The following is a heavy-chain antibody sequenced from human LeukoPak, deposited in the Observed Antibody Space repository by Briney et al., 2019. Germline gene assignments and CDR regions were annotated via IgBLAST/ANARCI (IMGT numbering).Heavy chain of an antibody. CDR1: GYTFTSYD. CDR3: ATEQAASLYYYMDV. CDR2: MNPNSGNT. V-gene: IGHV1-8*01. D-gene: IGHD1/OR15-1a*01. J-gene: IGHJ6*03. Sequence: ASVKVSCKASGYTFTSYDINWVRQATGQGLEWMGWMNPNSGNTGYAQKFQGRVTMTRNTSISTAYMELSSLRSEDTAVYYCATEQAASLYYYMDVWGKGTTVTVSS.